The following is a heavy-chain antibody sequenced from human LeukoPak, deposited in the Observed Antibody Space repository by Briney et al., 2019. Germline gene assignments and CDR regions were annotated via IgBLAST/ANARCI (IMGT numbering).Heavy chain of an antibody. Sequence: ASVKVSCKASGYTGTSYYMHWGRQGPGQGLEWMGIRNPSGGSTSYAQKFQGRVPITRAMSTSTVYMELSSLSSEDTAEYYCARDRVAPTPFDYWGQGTLVTVSS. CDR3: ARDRVAPTPFDY. CDR2: RNPSGGST. V-gene: IGHV1-46*01. CDR1: GYTGTSYY. D-gene: IGHD5-24*01. J-gene: IGHJ4*02.